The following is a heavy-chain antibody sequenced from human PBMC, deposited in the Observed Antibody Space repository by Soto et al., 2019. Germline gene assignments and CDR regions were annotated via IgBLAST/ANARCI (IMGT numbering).Heavy chain of an antibody. V-gene: IGHV3-74*01. J-gene: IGHJ1*01. CDR2: VNTDGRST. CDR1: GFTFSSYW. CDR3: ARDSRGPYRYPREC. Sequence: RKLSLPASGFTFSSYWLHWVRQAPGKGLLWVSRVNTDGRSTSYSDSVKGRFTIYRENAKNTLYLPMHSLRTEDTAVYYCARDSRGPYRYPRECWGKRTLVIVSS. D-gene: IGHD3-16*02.